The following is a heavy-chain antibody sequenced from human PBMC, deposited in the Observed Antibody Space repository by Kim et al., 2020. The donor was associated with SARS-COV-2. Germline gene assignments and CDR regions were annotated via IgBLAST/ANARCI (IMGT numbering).Heavy chain of an antibody. Sequence: YTPSLKSRVTISVDTSKNQFSLKLSSVTAADTAVYYCARHGAGGPQYFDYWGQGTLVTVSS. CDR3: ARHGAGGPQYFDY. V-gene: IGHV4-59*08. D-gene: IGHD3-10*01. J-gene: IGHJ4*02.